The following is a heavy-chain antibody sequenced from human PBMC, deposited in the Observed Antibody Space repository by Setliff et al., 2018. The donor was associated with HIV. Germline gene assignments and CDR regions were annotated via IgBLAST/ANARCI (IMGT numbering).Heavy chain of an antibody. J-gene: IGHJ6*03. D-gene: IGHD4-17*01. CDR3: ARSPGDYYMDV. CDR2: INPSGGRT. V-gene: IGHV1-46*01. Sequence: ASVKVSCKASGYTFTNYYIHWVRQAPGQGLEWMGLINPSGGRTSYAQKFQGRLTMTRDTSRSTVYMELSSLRSEDTAVYYCARSPGDYYMDVWGKGTTVTVSS. CDR1: GYTFTNYY.